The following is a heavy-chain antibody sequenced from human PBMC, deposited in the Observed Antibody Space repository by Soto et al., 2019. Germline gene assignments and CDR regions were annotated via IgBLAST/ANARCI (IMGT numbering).Heavy chain of an antibody. D-gene: IGHD6-13*01. CDR3: ARDPRYSSSWYSEYYFDY. CDR1: SGSISSSNW. V-gene: IGHV4-4*02. J-gene: IGHJ4*02. CDR2: IYHSGST. Sequence: SETLSLTCAVSSGSISSSNWWSWVRQPPGKGLEWIGEIYHSGSTNYNPSLKSRVTISVDKSKNQFSLKLSSVTAADTAVYYCARDPRYSSSWYSEYYFDYWGQGTLVTVSS.